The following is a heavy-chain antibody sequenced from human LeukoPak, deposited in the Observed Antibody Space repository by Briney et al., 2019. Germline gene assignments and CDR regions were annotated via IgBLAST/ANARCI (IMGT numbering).Heavy chain of an antibody. V-gene: IGHV4-34*01. CDR1: GGSFSGYY. Sequence: PSETLSLTCAVYGGSFSGYYWSWIRQTPGKGLEWIGEINHSGSTNYNPSLKSRVTISVDTSKNQFSLKLSSVTAADTAVYYCARGPRGGRYFDYWGQGTLVTVSS. CDR2: INHSGST. D-gene: IGHD3-16*01. CDR3: ARGPRGGRYFDY. J-gene: IGHJ4*02.